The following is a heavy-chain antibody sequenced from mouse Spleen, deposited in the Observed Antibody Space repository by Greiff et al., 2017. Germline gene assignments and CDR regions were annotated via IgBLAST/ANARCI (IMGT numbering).Heavy chain of an antibody. Sequence: QVQLKQSGAELVRPGASVTLSCKASGYTFTDYEMHWVKQTPVHGLEWIGAIDPETGGTAYNQKFKGKAILTADKSSSTAYMELRSLTSEDSAVYYCTREAYGNYAGVFDYWGQGTTLTVSS. CDR3: TREAYGNYAGVFDY. D-gene: IGHD2-10*02. CDR2: IDPETGGT. J-gene: IGHJ2*01. CDR1: GYTFTDYE. V-gene: IGHV1-15*01.